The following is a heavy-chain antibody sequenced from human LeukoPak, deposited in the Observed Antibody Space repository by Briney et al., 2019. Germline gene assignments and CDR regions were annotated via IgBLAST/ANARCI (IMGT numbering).Heavy chain of an antibody. CDR2: ITWNSGSI. V-gene: IGHV3-9*01. CDR1: GFTFGDYA. CDR3: AKELLSHYYGPESYRATFDY. Sequence: GGSLRLSCAASGFTFGDYAMHWVRQVPGKGLEWVSGITWNSGSIAYADSVKGRFTISRDNAKNSLYLQMNSLRPEDTALYYCAKELLSHYYGPESYRATFDYWGQGTLVIVSS. D-gene: IGHD3-10*01. J-gene: IGHJ4*02.